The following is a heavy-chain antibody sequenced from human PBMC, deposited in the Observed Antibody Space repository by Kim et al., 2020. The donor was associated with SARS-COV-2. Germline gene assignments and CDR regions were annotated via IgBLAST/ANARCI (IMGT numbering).Heavy chain of an antibody. CDR3: ARVKRWFGELLNPFDY. CDR1: GGSFSGYY. D-gene: IGHD3-10*01. V-gene: IGHV4-34*01. Sequence: SETLSLTCAVYGGSFSGYYWSWIRQPPGKGLEWIGEINHSGSTNYNPSLKSRVTISVDTSKNQFSLKLSSVTAADTAVYYCARVKRWFGELLNPFDYWGQGTLVTVSS. J-gene: IGHJ4*02. CDR2: INHSGST.